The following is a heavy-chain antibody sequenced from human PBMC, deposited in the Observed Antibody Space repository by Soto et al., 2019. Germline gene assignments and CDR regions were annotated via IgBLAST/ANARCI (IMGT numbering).Heavy chain of an antibody. J-gene: IGHJ6*02. CDR1: GGTFSSYT. Sequence: QVQLVQSGAEVKKPGSSVKVSCKASGGTFSSYTISWVRQAPGQGLEWMGRIIPILGIANYAQKFQGRVTITAYKSTGTYYLELSSLRSGDTAVYYCGRAHGMDFWGQGTTVTVSS. V-gene: IGHV1-69*02. CDR3: GRAHGMDF. CDR2: IIPILGIA.